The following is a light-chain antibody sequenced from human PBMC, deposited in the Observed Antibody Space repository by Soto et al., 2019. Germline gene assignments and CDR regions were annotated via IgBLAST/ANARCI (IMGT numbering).Light chain of an antibody. CDR3: QQFDTSSII. V-gene: IGKV3-20*01. J-gene: IGKJ3*01. CDR1: QTVRNNY. CDR2: DAS. Sequence: EFVLTQPPDTLSLSPGERATLSCRASQTVRNNYLAWYQQKPGQAPRLLIYDASSRATGIPDRFSGGGSGTDFTLTISRLEPGDFAVYYCQQFDTSSIIFGPGTKVDIK.